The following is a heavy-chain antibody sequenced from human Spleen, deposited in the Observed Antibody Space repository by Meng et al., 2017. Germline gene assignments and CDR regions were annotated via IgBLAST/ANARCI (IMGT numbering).Heavy chain of an antibody. CDR1: GYTFTSYG. D-gene: IGHD2-2*01. V-gene: IGHV1-18*01. J-gene: IGHJ4*02. Sequence: QGQLVQSGAEVKKPGASGKVSFKAYGYTFTSYGISWVRQAPGQGLELMGWISGYNGNTNYAQRFQGRVTMTTDTSTSTVYMELRSLRSDDTAVYYCARGARSSLPDYWGQGTLVTVSS. CDR2: ISGYNGNT. CDR3: ARGARSSLPDY.